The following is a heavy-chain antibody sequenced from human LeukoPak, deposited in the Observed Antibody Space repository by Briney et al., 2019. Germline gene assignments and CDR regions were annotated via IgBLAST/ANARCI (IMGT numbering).Heavy chain of an antibody. V-gene: IGHV4-31*03. D-gene: IGHD5-12*01. Sequence: PSQTLSLICTVSGGSISSGGYYWSWIRQHPGKGPEWIGNIHYSGGTYGNPSLKSRATMLVDTSKNQFSLRLTSVTAADTAVYYCARDQGGYGSFDNWGQGTLVTVSS. J-gene: IGHJ4*02. CDR2: IHYSGGT. CDR3: ARDQGGYGSFDN. CDR1: GGSISSGGYY.